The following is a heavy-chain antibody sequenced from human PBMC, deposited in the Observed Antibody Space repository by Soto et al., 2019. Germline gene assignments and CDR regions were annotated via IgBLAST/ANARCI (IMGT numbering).Heavy chain of an antibody. CDR3: AREGGIVVVPAATFDYYYMDV. D-gene: IGHD2-2*01. CDR1: GYTFTSYD. J-gene: IGHJ6*03. Sequence: QVQLVQSGAEVKKPGASVKVSCKASGYTFTSYDINWVRQATGQGLEWMGWMYPNSGNTGYAQKFQGRVTMTRNTSISTAYMELSSLRSEDTAVYYCAREGGIVVVPAATFDYYYMDVWGKGTTVTVSS. V-gene: IGHV1-8*01. CDR2: MYPNSGNT.